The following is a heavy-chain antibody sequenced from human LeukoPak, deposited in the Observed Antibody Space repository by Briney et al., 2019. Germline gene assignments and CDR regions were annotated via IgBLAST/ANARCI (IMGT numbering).Heavy chain of an antibody. J-gene: IGHJ4*02. V-gene: IGHV6-1*01. CDR1: GGSVSSNSAA. CDR2: TYYRSKWYN. Sequence: SQTLSLTCAISGGSVSSNSAAWNWIRQSPSRGLEWLGRTYYRSKWYNDYAVSVKSRITINRDSSKKQFSLQLNSVTPEDTAVYYCARSRSVAGTEEGFDYWGQGILVTVSS. D-gene: IGHD6-19*01. CDR3: ARSRSVAGTEEGFDY.